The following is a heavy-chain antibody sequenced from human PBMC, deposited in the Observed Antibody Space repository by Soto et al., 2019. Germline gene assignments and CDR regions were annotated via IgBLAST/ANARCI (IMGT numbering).Heavy chain of an antibody. Sequence: SVKVSCKASRGTFSSYTLSWLRQAPGQGLEWMGRIIPILGIANYAQKFQGRVTITADKSTSTAYMELSSLRSEDKAVYYCARGSYQDFQHWGQGTLVTVSS. CDR2: IIPILGIA. J-gene: IGHJ1*01. D-gene: IGHD1-26*01. CDR3: ARGSYQDFQH. CDR1: RGTFSSYT. V-gene: IGHV1-69*02.